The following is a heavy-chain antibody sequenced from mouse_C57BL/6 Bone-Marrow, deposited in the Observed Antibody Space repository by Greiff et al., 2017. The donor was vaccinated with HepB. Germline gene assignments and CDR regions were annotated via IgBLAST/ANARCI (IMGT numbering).Heavy chain of an antibody. Sequence: DVQLVESGGGLVKPGGSLKLSCAASGFTFSDYGMHWVRQAPEKGLEWVAYISSGSSTIYYADTVKGRFTISRDNAKNTLFLQMTSLTSEDTAIYYCAGWDYCGSRYKDWFAYWGQGTLVTVSA. CDR1: GFTFSDYG. V-gene: IGHV5-17*01. D-gene: IGHD1-1*01. CDR2: ISSGSSTI. CDR3: AGWDYCGSRYKDWFAY. J-gene: IGHJ3*01.